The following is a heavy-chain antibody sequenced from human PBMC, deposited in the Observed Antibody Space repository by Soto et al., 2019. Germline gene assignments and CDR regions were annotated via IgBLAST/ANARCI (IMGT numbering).Heavy chain of an antibody. CDR3: ARGNYYYDSSGYYRGGVFDY. Sequence: PSETLSLTCTVSGGSISSGGYYWSWIRQHPGKGLEWIGYIYFTGSTYYNPSLKSRLTISLDTSENQFSLKLSSVTAADTAVYYCARGNYYYDSSGYYRGGVFDYWGQGALVTVSS. CDR1: GGSISSGGYY. D-gene: IGHD3-22*01. J-gene: IGHJ4*02. V-gene: IGHV4-31*03. CDR2: IYFTGST.